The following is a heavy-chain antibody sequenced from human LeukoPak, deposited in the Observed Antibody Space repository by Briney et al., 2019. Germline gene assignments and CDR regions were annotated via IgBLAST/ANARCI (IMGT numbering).Heavy chain of an antibody. Sequence: SVKVSCKASGVTFSSYAISWVRQAPGQGLEWMGGIIPSFGTANYAQKFQGRVTITADESTSTAYMELSSLRSEDTAVYYCAKRIAVAGDDYYYGMDVWGQGTTVTVSS. CDR1: GVTFSSYA. CDR3: AKRIAVAGDDYYYGMDV. D-gene: IGHD6-19*01. CDR2: IIPSFGTA. J-gene: IGHJ6*02. V-gene: IGHV1-69*13.